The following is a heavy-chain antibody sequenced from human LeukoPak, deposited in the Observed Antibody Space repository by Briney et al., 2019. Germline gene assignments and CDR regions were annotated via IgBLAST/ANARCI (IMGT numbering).Heavy chain of an antibody. Sequence: SETLSLTCTVSGGSISSYYWSWIRQPPGKGLEWIGYIYYSGSTNYNPSLKSRVTISVDTSKNQFSLKLSSVTAADTAVYYCAAIAVGGEPFDYWGQGTLVTVSS. CDR1: GGSISSYY. V-gene: IGHV4-59*01. CDR3: AAIAVGGEPFDY. D-gene: IGHD6-19*01. CDR2: IYYSGST. J-gene: IGHJ4*02.